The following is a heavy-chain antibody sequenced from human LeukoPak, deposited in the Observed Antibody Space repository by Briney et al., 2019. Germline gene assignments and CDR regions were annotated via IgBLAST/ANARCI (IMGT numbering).Heavy chain of an antibody. D-gene: IGHD6-19*01. CDR3: TRITVVAGNTYLADY. V-gene: IGHV3-11*03. CDR2: ISGSSSYT. J-gene: IGHJ4*02. Sequence: GGSLRLSCAASGFTFSDYYMSWIRQVPGKGLEWVSYISGSSSYTNYADSVKGRFTISRDNANNSLYLQMNSLRAEDTAVYYCTRITVVAGNTYLADYWGQGTPVTVSS. CDR1: GFTFSDYY.